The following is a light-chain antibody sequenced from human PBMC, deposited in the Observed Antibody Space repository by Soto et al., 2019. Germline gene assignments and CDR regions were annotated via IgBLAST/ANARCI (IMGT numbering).Light chain of an antibody. Sequence: EIVLTQSPATLSLSPGERATLSCRASQSVSSYLAWYQQKPGQAPRLLIYDASNRATGIPAWFSGSGSGTDFTLTISSLEPEDFAVYYCQQRSSLFTFGPGTKVDIK. CDR3: QQRSSLFT. J-gene: IGKJ3*01. V-gene: IGKV3-11*01. CDR1: QSVSSY. CDR2: DAS.